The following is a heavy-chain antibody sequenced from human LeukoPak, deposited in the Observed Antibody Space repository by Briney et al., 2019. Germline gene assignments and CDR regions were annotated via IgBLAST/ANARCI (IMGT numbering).Heavy chain of an antibody. CDR2: ISWDGGST. CDR1: GFTFDDYA. Sequence: GGSLRLSCAASGFTFDDYAMHWVRQAPGKGLEWVSLISWDGGSTYYADSVKGRSTISRDNSKNSLYLQMNSLRAEDTALYYCAKDTAEYYFDYWGQGTLVTVSS. CDR3: AKDTAEYYFDY. V-gene: IGHV3-43D*03. J-gene: IGHJ4*02.